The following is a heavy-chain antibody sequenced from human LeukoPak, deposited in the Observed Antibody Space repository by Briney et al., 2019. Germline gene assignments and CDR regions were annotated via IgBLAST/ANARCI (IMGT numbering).Heavy chain of an antibody. Sequence: GASVKVSCKASGYSFISFYIHWVRQAPGQGLEWMGGIIPIFGTANYAQKFQGRVTITADESTSTAYMELSSLRSEDTAVYYCAREPYYDILTGYYFLDYWGQGTLVTVSS. V-gene: IGHV1-69*13. CDR3: AREPYYDILTGYYFLDY. J-gene: IGHJ4*02. CDR2: IIPIFGTA. D-gene: IGHD3-9*01. CDR1: GYSFISFY.